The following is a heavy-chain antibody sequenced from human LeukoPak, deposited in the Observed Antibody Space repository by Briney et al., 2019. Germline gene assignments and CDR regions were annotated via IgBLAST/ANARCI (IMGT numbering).Heavy chain of an antibody. D-gene: IGHD4-17*01. V-gene: IGHV4-39*01. Sequence: SETLSLTCTVSGGSISSRSYYWGWIRQPPGKGLEWIGSIYYSRSTYYNPSLKSRVTITVDTSKIQFSLKLSSVTAADTAVYYCARVPTVTFFDYWGQGTLVTVSS. CDR2: IYYSRST. J-gene: IGHJ4*02. CDR3: ARVPTVTFFDY. CDR1: GGSISSRSYY.